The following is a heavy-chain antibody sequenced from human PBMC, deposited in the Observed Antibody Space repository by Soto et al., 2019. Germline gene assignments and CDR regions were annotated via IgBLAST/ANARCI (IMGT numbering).Heavy chain of an antibody. J-gene: IGHJ4*02. Sequence: QVQLVESGGGVVQPGRSLRLSCAASGFTFSSSGMHWVRQAPGKGPEWVAIISYDGSNKYYADSLEGRFTISRDNSKNTLFLQRNSLRTADTAVYCCAKDNPTIAYWGQGTLVTVSS. CDR1: GFTFSSSG. CDR3: AKDNPTIAY. V-gene: IGHV3-30*18. CDR2: ISYDGSNK. D-gene: IGHD1-1*01.